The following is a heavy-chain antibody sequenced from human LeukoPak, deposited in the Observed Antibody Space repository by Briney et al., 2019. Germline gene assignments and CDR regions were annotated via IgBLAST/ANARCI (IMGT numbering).Heavy chain of an antibody. CDR1: GFGTCGYW. J-gene: IGHJ6*02. D-gene: IGHD3-9*01. V-gene: IGHV3-74*01. CDR3: ARDARYSMDV. CDR2: VNGDGSAT. Sequence: PGGSLTLSCAASGFGTCGYWMHWLRHAPGKGLVWVSHVNGDGSATTYADSVKGRFTTSRDVAKNTVYLQMSSLRAEDTAFYYCARDARYSMDVWGQGTTVTVSS.